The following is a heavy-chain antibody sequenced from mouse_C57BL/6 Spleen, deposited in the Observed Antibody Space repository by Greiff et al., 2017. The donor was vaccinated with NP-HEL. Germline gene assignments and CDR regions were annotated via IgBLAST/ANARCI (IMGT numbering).Heavy chain of an antibody. CDR3: TQGAAQATAWFAY. CDR1: GFNIKDDY. D-gene: IGHD3-2*02. Sequence: VQLQQSGAELVRPGASVKLSCTASGFNIKDDYMHWVKQRPEQGLEWIGWIDPETGDTEYASKFQGKATITADTSSNTAYLQLSSLTSEYTAVYYCTQGAAQATAWFAYWGQGTLVTVSA. CDR2: IDPETGDT. V-gene: IGHV14-4*01. J-gene: IGHJ3*01.